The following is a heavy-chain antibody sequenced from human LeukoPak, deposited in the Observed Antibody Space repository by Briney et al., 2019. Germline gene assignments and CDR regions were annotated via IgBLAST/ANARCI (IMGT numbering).Heavy chain of an antibody. D-gene: IGHD3-22*01. V-gene: IGHV4-34*01. Sequence: SETLSLTCAVYGGSFSGYYWSWIRQPPGKGLEWIGEINHSGSTNYSPSLKSRVTISVDTSKNQFSLKLSSVTAADTAVYYCARDYYDSSGFSYFDSWGRGTLVTVSS. CDR3: ARDYYDSSGFSYFDS. J-gene: IGHJ4*02. CDR2: INHSGST. CDR1: GGSFSGYY.